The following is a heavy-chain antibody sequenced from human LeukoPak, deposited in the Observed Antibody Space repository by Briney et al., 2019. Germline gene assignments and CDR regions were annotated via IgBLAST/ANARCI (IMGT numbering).Heavy chain of an antibody. CDR2: IYYSGST. Sequence: SETLSLTCTVSGGSISSYYWSWIRQPPGKGLEWIGYIYYSGSTNCNPSLKSRVTISVDTSKNQFSLKLSSVTAADTAVYYCARRLYCSSTSCFLGPYPRRSEYYYYMDVWGKGTTVTVSS. CDR3: ARRLYCSSTSCFLGPYPRRSEYYYYMDV. V-gene: IGHV4-59*12. J-gene: IGHJ6*03. CDR1: GGSISSYY. D-gene: IGHD2-2*01.